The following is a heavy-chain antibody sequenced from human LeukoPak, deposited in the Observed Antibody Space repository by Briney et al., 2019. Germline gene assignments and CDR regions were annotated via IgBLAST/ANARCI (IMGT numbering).Heavy chain of an antibody. CDR1: GGSISNYY. CDR3: ARDGGYDSSGYFSDY. V-gene: IGHV4-59*01. Sequence: SETLSLTCTVSGGSISNYYWSWIRQPPGKGLEWIGYIYYSGSTNYNPSLKSRVTISVDTSKNQFSLKLSSVTAADTAVYYCARDGGYDSSGYFSDYWGQGTLVTVSS. J-gene: IGHJ4*02. D-gene: IGHD3-22*01. CDR2: IYYSGST.